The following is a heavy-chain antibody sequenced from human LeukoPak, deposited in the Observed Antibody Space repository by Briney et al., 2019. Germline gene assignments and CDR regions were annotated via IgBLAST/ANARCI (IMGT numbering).Heavy chain of an antibody. CDR2: IIPIFGTA. J-gene: IGHJ4*02. V-gene: IGHV1-69*05. Sequence: GSSVKVSCKASGGTFSSYAISWARQAPGQELEWMGRIIPIFGTANYAQKFQGRVTITTDESTSTAYMELSSLRSEDTAVYYCARYSSQYYFDYWGQGTLVTVSS. CDR1: GGTFSSYA. CDR3: ARYSSQYYFDY. D-gene: IGHD6-13*01.